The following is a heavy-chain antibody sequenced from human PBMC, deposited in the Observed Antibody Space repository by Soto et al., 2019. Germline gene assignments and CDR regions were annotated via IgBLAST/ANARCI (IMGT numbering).Heavy chain of an antibody. CDR2: ISYDGSNK. V-gene: IGHV3-30*18. Sequence: PGGSLRLSCAASGFTFSSYGMHWVRQAPGKGLEWVAVISYDGSNKYYADSVKGRFTISRDNSKNTLYLQMNSLRAEDTAVYYCAKDLPRPDSGYDLIDYWGQGTLVTVSS. D-gene: IGHD5-12*01. CDR1: GFTFSSYG. CDR3: AKDLPRPDSGYDLIDY. J-gene: IGHJ4*02.